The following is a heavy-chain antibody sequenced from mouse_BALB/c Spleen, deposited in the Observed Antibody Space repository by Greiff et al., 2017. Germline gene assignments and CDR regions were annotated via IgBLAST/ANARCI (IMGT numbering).Heavy chain of an antibody. CDR3: ARWGLPHY. J-gene: IGHJ3*01. CDR2: IYPGDGDT. CDR1: GYTFTSYW. D-gene: IGHD2-4*01. Sequence: VQLQESGAELARPGASVKLSCKASGYTFTSYWMQWVKQRPGQGLEWIGAIYPGDGDTRYTQKFKGKATLTADKSSSTAYMQLSSLASEDSAVYYCARWGLPHYWGQGTLVTVSA. V-gene: IGHV1-87*01.